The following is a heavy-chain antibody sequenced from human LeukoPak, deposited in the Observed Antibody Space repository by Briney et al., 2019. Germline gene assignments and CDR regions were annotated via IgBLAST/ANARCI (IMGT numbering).Heavy chain of an antibody. CDR2: ISGSGGST. V-gene: IGHV3-23*01. J-gene: IGHJ5*02. D-gene: IGHD6-19*01. CDR1: GVTFSSYA. Sequence: LAGGSLRLSCAASGVTFSSYAMSWVRQAPGKGLEWVSAISGSGGSTYYADSVKGRFTISRDNSKNTLYLQMNSLRAEDTAVYYCAKAPLSIAVAGTRWFDPWGQGTLVTVSS. CDR3: AKAPLSIAVAGTRWFDP.